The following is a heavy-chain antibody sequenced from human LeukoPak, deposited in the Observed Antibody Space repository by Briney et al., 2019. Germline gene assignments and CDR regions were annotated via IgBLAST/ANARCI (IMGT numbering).Heavy chain of an antibody. V-gene: IGHV5-51*01. J-gene: IGHJ6*03. D-gene: IGHD3-22*01. Sequence: GESLKISCKGSGYSFTSYWIGWGRQMPGKGLEWMGIIYPGDSDTRYSPSFQGQVTISADKSISTAYLQWSSLKASDTAMYYCASSLMIGESYYYMDVWGKGTTVTVSS. CDR1: GYSFTSYW. CDR3: ASSLMIGESYYYMDV. CDR2: IYPGDSDT.